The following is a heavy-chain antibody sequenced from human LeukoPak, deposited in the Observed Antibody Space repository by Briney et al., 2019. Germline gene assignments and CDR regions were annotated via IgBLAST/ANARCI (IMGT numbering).Heavy chain of an antibody. V-gene: IGHV3-74*01. J-gene: IGHJ5*02. D-gene: IGHD3-22*01. Sequence: GGSLRLSCAASGFTFSSYWMHWVRQAPGKGLVWVSRIDYDGINTFYADSVKGRFTISRDNSKNILYLQMNSLRAEDTAIYYCARCTTASSGWCNWLDPWGQGTLVTVSS. CDR2: IDYDGINT. CDR3: ARCTTASSGWCNWLDP. CDR1: GFTFSSYW.